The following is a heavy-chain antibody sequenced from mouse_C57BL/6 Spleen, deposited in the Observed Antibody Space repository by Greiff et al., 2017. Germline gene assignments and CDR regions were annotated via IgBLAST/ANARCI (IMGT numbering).Heavy chain of an antibody. V-gene: IGHV3-1*01. CDR1: GYSITSGYD. J-gene: IGHJ1*03. D-gene: IGHD2-5*01. CDR2: ISYSGGT. Sequence: VQLKESGPGMVQPSQSLSLTCTVTGYSITSGYDWHWIRPFPGNKLEWMGYISYSGGTNYNPSLTSRIPITHDTSKNHFFLKLNSVTTEDTATYYCARARDSNYGGYFDVWGTGTTVTVSS. CDR3: ARARDSNYGGYFDV.